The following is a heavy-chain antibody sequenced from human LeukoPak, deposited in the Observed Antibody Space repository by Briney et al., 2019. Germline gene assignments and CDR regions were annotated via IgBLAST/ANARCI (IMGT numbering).Heavy chain of an antibody. J-gene: IGHJ3*02. CDR1: GGFFSGYY. CDR2: INHSGST. CDR3: ARDGGTHDAFDI. D-gene: IGHD3-16*01. V-gene: IGHV4-34*01. Sequence: SETLSLTCAVCGGFFSGYYWSWIRQPPGKGLEWIGEINHSGSTNYNPSLKSRVTISVDTSKNQFSLKLTSVTAADTAVYYCARDGGTHDAFDIWDQGTMVTVSS.